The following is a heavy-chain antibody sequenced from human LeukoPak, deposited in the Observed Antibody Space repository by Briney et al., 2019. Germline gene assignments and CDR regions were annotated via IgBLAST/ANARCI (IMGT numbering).Heavy chain of an antibody. V-gene: IGHV4-34*01. J-gene: IGHJ4*02. Sequence: SETLSLTCAVYGGSFSGYYRSWIRQPPGKGLEWIGEINHSGSTNYNPSLKSRVTISVDTSKNQFSLKLSSVTAADTAVYYCAAYSGAYFDYWGQGTLVTVSS. CDR1: GGSFSGYY. CDR2: INHSGST. D-gene: IGHD2-15*01. CDR3: AAYSGAYFDY.